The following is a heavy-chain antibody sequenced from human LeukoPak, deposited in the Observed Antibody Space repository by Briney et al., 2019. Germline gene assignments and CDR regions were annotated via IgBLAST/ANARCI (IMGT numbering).Heavy chain of an antibody. D-gene: IGHD3-3*01. Sequence: GGSLRLSCTTSGFTFDDYALSWVRQAPGKGLEWVGFIRSKTYGGTTEYAASVKGRFTISRDDSKSIAYLQMNSLKTEDTAVYYCPYDFGNYWGQGTLVTVSS. V-gene: IGHV3-49*04. CDR2: IRSKTYGGTT. CDR1: GFTFDDYA. CDR3: PYDFGNY. J-gene: IGHJ4*02.